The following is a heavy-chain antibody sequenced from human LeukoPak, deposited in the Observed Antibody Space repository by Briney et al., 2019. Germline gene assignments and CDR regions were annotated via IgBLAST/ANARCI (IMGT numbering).Heavy chain of an antibody. CDR2: ISSSSSYI. J-gene: IGHJ4*02. V-gene: IGHV3-21*01. D-gene: IGHD3-22*01. CDR3: ARVRDSSSYPAASSY. Sequence: GGSLRLSCAASVFTFSNYSMNWVRQAPGKGLEWVSSISSSSSYIYYADSVKGRFTISRDNAKNSLYLQMNSLRAEGTAVYYCARVRDSSSYPAASSYWGQGTLVTVSS. CDR1: VFTFSNYS.